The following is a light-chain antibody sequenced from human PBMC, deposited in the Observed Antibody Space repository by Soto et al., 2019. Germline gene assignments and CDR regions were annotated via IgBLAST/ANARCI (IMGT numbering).Light chain of an antibody. CDR2: DVS. J-gene: IGLJ1*01. V-gene: IGLV2-14*01. CDR3: SSYTSSSLYV. CDR1: SSDVGGYNY. Sequence: QSALTQPASVSGSPGQSITISCTGTSSDVGGYNYVFWYQQHPGKAPKLIIYDVSNRPSGVSNCFSGSKSGNTASLTISGLQAEDEADYYCSSYTSSSLYVFGTGTKLTVL.